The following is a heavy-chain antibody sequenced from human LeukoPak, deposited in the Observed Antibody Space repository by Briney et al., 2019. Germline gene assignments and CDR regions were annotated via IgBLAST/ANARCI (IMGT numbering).Heavy chain of an antibody. CDR3: ARQITMVRGVITINWFDP. CDR1: GGSFSGYY. D-gene: IGHD3-10*01. V-gene: IGHV4-34*01. J-gene: IGHJ5*02. CDR2: INHSGST. Sequence: SETLSLTCAVYGGSFSGYYWSWIRQPPGKGLEWIGEINHSGSTNYNPSLKSRVTISVDTSKNQFSLKLSSVTAADTAVCYCARQITMVRGVITINWFDPWGQGTLVTVSS.